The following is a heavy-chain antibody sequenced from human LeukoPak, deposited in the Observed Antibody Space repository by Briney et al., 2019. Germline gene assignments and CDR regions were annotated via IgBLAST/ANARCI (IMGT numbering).Heavy chain of an antibody. J-gene: IGHJ1*01. CDR2: ISYDGGNK. V-gene: IGHV3-30*03. CDR3: ARGARDDFTLAEYLQH. CDR1: GFTFSSYG. Sequence: GRSLRLSCAASGFTFSSYGMHWVRQAPGKGLEWVAVISYDGGNKYYADSVKGRFTISRDNSKNTLYLQMNSLRAEDTAVYYCARGARDDFTLAEYLQHWGQGTLVTVSS. D-gene: IGHD5-24*01.